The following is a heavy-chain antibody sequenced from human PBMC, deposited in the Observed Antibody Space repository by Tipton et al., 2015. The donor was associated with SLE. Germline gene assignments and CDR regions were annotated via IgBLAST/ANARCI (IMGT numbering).Heavy chain of an antibody. V-gene: IGHV1-69*05. CDR3: ARGWTEVGAAPSPYVY. D-gene: IGHD1-26*01. CDR1: GGTFSSYT. CDR2: IIPIFGTA. J-gene: IGHJ4*02. Sequence: QLVQSGAEVKKPGSSVKVSCKASGGTFSSYTINWVRQAPGQGLEWMGGIIPIFGTANYAQKFQDRVTITTDESTSTAYMELSRLRSEDAAVYYCARGWTEVGAAPSPYVYWGQGTLVTVSS.